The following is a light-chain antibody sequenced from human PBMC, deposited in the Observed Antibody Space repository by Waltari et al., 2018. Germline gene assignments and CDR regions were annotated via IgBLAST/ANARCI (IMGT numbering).Light chain of an antibody. CDR2: DVI. J-gene: IGLJ3*02. CDR3: SSYTSSSTPWV. CDR1: SSDVGGYNY. Sequence: QSALTQPASVSGSPGQSITISCTGTSSDVGGYNYVSWYQQHPGKAPKLMIYDVINRPSGVSNGFSGSKSGNTASLTISGLQAEDEADYYCSSYTSSSTPWVFGGGTKLTVL. V-gene: IGLV2-14*01.